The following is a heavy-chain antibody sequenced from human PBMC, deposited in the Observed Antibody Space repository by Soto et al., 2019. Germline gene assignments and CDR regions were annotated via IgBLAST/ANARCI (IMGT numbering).Heavy chain of an antibody. Sequence: AETLSLTCTVSGVSISSYYWSWIRQPPGKGLEWIGYIYYSGSTNYNPSPKSRVTISVDTSKNQFSLKLSSVTAADTAVYYCARLTGGDAFDIWGQGTMVTVSS. CDR2: IYYSGST. CDR1: GVSISSYY. J-gene: IGHJ3*02. CDR3: ARLTGGDAFDI. D-gene: IGHD7-27*01. V-gene: IGHV4-59*01.